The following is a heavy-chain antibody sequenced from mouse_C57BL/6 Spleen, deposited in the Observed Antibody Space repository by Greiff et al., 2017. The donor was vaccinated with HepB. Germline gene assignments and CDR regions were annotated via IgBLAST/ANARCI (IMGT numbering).Heavy chain of an antibody. CDR2: IYPGDGDT. D-gene: IGHD4-1*01. CDR3: ARSENWYAMDY. J-gene: IGHJ4*01. CDR1: GYAFSSSW. V-gene: IGHV1-82*01. Sequence: QVQLQQSGPELVKPGASVKISCKASGYAFSSSWMNWVKQRPGKGLEWIGRIYPGDGDTNYNGKFKGKATLTADKSSSTAYMQLSSLTSEDSAVYFCARSENWYAMDYWGQGTSVTVSS.